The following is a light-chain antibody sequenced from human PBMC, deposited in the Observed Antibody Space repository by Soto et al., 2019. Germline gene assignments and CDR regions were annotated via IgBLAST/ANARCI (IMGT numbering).Light chain of an antibody. CDR2: DAS. Sequence: EIVLTQSPATLSLSPGERATLSCRASQSVSSYLAWYQQKPGQAPRLLIYDASNGATGIPARFSGSGSGTDFTLTISSLEPEDFAVYYCQQRSNWRFTFGPGTKVDIK. V-gene: IGKV3-11*01. CDR1: QSVSSY. CDR3: QQRSNWRFT. J-gene: IGKJ3*01.